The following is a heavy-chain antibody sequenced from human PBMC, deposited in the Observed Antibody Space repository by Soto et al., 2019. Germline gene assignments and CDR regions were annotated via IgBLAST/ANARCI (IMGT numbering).Heavy chain of an antibody. Sequence: XATLSLTFAVYGGSVSGYDWSWIRQPPGKGLEWIGEINHSGSTNYNPSLKSRVTISVDTSKNQFSLKLSSVTAADTAVYYCARGGLHGSSWNYYYYYGMDVWGQGTTVTVSS. V-gene: IGHV4-34*01. D-gene: IGHD6-13*01. CDR2: INHSGST. CDR1: GGSVSGYD. J-gene: IGHJ6*02. CDR3: ARGGLHGSSWNYYYYYGMDV.